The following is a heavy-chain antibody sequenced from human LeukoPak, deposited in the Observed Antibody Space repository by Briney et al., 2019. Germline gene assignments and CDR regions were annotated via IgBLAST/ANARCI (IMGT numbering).Heavy chain of an antibody. CDR3: ARVQYYDILTYSQNWFDP. V-gene: IGHV3-48*01. D-gene: IGHD3-9*01. J-gene: IGHJ5*02. Sequence: PGGSLRLSCAASGFTFSSYSMNWVRQAPGKGLEWISYISSSSSTIYYADSVKGRFTISRDNSKNTLYLQMNSLRAEDTAVYYCARVQYYDILTYSQNWFDPWGQGTLVTVSS. CDR1: GFTFSSYS. CDR2: ISSSSSTI.